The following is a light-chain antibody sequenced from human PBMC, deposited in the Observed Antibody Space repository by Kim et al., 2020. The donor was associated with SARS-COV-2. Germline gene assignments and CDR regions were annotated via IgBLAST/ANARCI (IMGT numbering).Light chain of an antibody. CDR3: QQANSFPYT. CDR2: AAS. J-gene: IGKJ2*01. CDR1: QGISSW. Sequence: SASVGDRVTITCRASQGISSWLVWYQQKPVKAPKLLIYAASSLQSGVPSRFSGSGSGTDFTLTISSLQPEDFATYYCQQANSFPYTFGQGTKLEI. V-gene: IGKV1-12*01.